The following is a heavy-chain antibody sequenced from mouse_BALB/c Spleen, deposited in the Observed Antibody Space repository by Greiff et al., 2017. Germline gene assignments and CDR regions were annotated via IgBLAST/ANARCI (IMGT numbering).Heavy chain of an antibody. V-gene: IGHV1-7*01. CDR2: INPSTGYT. CDR3: ARSITTAYYYAMDY. D-gene: IGHD1-2*01. J-gene: IGHJ4*01. Sequence: VQLQQSGAELAKPGASVKMSCKASGYTFTSYWMHWVKQRPGQGLEWIGYINPSTGYTEYNQKFKDKATLTADKSSSTAYMQLSSLTSEDSAVYYCARSITTAYYYAMDYWVKEPQSPSPQ. CDR1: GYTFTSYW.